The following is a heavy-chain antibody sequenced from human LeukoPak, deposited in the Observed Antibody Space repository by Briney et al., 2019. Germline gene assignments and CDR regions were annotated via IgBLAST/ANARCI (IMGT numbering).Heavy chain of an antibody. CDR2: ISYDGSNK. D-gene: IGHD5-24*01. CDR1: GFTFSSYG. J-gene: IGHJ4*02. Sequence: GGSLRLSCAASGFTFSSYGMHWVRQAPGKGLEWVAVISYDGSNKYYADSVKGRFTLSRDNAKNSLYLQMNSLRAEDTAVYYCASLEMADYWGQGTLVTVSS. CDR3: ASLEMADY. V-gene: IGHV3-30*03.